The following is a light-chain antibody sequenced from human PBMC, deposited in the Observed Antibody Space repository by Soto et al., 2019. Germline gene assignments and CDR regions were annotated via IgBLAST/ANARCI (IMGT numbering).Light chain of an antibody. CDR3: QSYDSSLSAPYV. CDR2: GNS. J-gene: IGLJ1*01. Sequence: QSVLTQPPSVSGAPGQRVTLSCTGSSSNIGAGYDVHWYQQLPGTAPKLLIYGNSNRPSGVPDRFSGSKSGTSASLAITGLQAEDEADYYCQSYDSSLSAPYVFGTGTQLTVL. V-gene: IGLV1-40*01. CDR1: SSNIGAGYD.